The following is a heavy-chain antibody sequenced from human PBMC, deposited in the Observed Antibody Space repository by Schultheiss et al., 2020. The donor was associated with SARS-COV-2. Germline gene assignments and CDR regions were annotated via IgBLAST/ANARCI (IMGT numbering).Heavy chain of an antibody. J-gene: IGHJ4*02. V-gene: IGHV3-66*04. CDR3: ATPPTGTGDY. CDR1: GFTFSSYA. CDR2: IYSGGST. D-gene: IGHD1-1*01. Sequence: GESLKISCAASGFTFSSYAMSWVRQAPGKGLEWVSVIYSGGSTYYADSVKGRFTISRDNAKNSLYLQMNSLRAEDTAVYYCATPPTGTGDYWGQGTLVTVSS.